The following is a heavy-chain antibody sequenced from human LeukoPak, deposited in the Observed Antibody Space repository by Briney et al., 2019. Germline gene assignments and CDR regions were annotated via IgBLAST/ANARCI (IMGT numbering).Heavy chain of an antibody. CDR1: GYTFTSYD. CDR3: ARGSGGSTYYDFWSGYYNYYMDV. J-gene: IGHJ6*03. CDR2: MNPNSGNT. V-gene: IGHV1-8*03. D-gene: IGHD3-3*01. Sequence: GASVKVSCKASGYTFTSYDINWVRQATGQGLEWMGWMNPNSGNTGYAQKFQGRVTITRNTPISTAYMELSSLRSEDTAVYYCARGSGGSTYYDFWSGYYNYYMDVWGKGTTVTVSS.